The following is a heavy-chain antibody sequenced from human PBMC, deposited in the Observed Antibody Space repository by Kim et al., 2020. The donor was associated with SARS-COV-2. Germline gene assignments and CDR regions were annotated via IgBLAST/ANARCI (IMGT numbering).Heavy chain of an antibody. J-gene: IGHJ4*02. V-gene: IGHV1-69*04. Sequence: SVKVSCKASGGTFSSYAISWVRQAPGQGLEWMGRIIPILGIANYAQKFQGRVTITADKSTSTAYMELSSLRSEDTAVYYCATQSRPGRHSAAVTAWGFDYWGQGTLVTVSS. D-gene: IGHD6-13*01. CDR1: GGTFSSYA. CDR2: IIPILGIA. CDR3: ATQSRPGRHSAAVTAWGFDY.